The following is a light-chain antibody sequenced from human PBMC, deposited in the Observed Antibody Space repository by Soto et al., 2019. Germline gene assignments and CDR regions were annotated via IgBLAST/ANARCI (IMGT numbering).Light chain of an antibody. CDR3: SSYSATNTLV. CDR1: SSDVGDYPY. J-gene: IGLJ1*01. Sequence: QALLTQPASVSGSPGQSITISCTGTSSDVGDYPYVSCYQQHPGKVPKFIIYEVTNRPSGVTSRFSGSKSENTASLTISGLQAEDEADYYCSSYSATNTLVFGSGTKVTVL. CDR2: EVT. V-gene: IGLV2-14*01.